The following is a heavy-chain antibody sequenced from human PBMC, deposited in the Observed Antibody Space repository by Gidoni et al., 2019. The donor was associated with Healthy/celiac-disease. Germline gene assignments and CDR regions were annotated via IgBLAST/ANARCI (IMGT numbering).Heavy chain of an antibody. J-gene: IGHJ4*02. CDR2: INSDGSST. CDR1: GFTFSSYW. CDR3: ARPVDGYNQGFDY. Sequence: EVQLVESGGGLDQPGGSLRLSCAASGFTFSSYWMHWVRQAPGKGLVWVSRINSDGSSTSYADSVKGRFTISRDNAKNTLYLQMNSLRAEDTAVYYCARPVDGYNQGFDYWGQGTLVTVSS. V-gene: IGHV3-74*01. D-gene: IGHD5-12*01.